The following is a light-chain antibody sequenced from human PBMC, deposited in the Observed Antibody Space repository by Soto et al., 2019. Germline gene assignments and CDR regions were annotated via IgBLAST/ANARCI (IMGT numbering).Light chain of an antibody. CDR1: SSDVGGYNY. CDR2: EVS. V-gene: IGLV2-8*01. CDR3: SSYAGSNNPHVV. J-gene: IGLJ2*01. Sequence: QSALTQPPSASGSPGQSVTISCTGTSSDVGGYNYVSWYQQHPGKAPKLMIYEVSKRPSGVPDRFSGSKSGNTASLTVSGLQAEDEADYDCSSYAGSNNPHVVFGGGTKLTVL.